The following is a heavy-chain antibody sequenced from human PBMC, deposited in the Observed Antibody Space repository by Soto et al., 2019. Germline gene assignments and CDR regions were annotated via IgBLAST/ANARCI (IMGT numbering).Heavy chain of an antibody. CDR1: GYTFTDYY. Sequence: GASVKVSCKGSGYTFTDYYMHWVRQAPGQGLEWMGWINPNSGGTNYAQKFQGRVTMTRDTSISTAYMELSRLRSDDTAVYYCAREIQLPQWFDPWGQGTLVTVSS. CDR3: AREIQLPQWFDP. V-gene: IGHV1-2*02. D-gene: IGHD5-18*01. CDR2: INPNSGGT. J-gene: IGHJ5*02.